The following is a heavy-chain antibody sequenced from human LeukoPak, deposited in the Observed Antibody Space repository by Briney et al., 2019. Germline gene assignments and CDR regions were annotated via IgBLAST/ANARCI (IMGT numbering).Heavy chain of an antibody. CDR1: GFTFSSYS. D-gene: IGHD2-15*01. J-gene: IGHJ6*03. Sequence: NSGGSLRLSCAASGFTFSSYSMNWVRQAPGKGLEWVSSISSSSSYIYYADSVKGRFTISRDNAKNSLYLQMNSLRAEDTAVYYCARDRGVTAASLEYCSGGSCPPSIYYYYMDVWGKGTTVTVSS. CDR2: ISSSSSYI. V-gene: IGHV3-21*01. CDR3: ARDRGVTAASLEYCSGGSCPPSIYYYYMDV.